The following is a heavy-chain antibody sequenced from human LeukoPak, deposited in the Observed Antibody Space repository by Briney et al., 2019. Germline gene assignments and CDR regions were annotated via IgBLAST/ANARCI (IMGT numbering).Heavy chain of an antibody. D-gene: IGHD6-19*01. CDR3: AKTDSSGWDYYFDY. CDR1: GFTFSNYA. Sequence: GGSLRLSCAASGFTFSNYAMHWVRQAPGKGLEWVSGISWNSGSIGYADSVKGRFTISRDNAKNSLYLQMNSLRAEDTALYYCAKTDSSGWDYYFDYWGQGTLVTVSS. CDR2: ISWNSGSI. J-gene: IGHJ4*02. V-gene: IGHV3-9*01.